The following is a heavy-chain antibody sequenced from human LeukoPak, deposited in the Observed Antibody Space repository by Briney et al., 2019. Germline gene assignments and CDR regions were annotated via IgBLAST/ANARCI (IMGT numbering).Heavy chain of an antibody. J-gene: IGHJ4*02. CDR3: ARGATYAYYQDY. CDR1: GFTVSSNY. CDR2: IKYDASST. D-gene: IGHD1-26*01. V-gene: IGHV3-74*01. Sequence: GGSLRLSCAASGFTVSSNYMSWVRQAPGKGLVWVSRIKYDASSTSYADSVKGRFTISRDNAKNTLYLQMNSLRAEDTAVYYCARGATYAYYQDYWGQGTLVTVSS.